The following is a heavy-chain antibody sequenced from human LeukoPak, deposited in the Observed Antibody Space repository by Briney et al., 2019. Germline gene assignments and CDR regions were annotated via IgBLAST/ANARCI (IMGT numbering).Heavy chain of an antibody. V-gene: IGHV3-53*05. CDR3: ARAAVAGPAYYYYGMDV. Sequence: GGSLRLSCAASGFTVSSNYMSWVRQASGKGLEWVSVIYSGGNTYYADSVKGRFTISRDNSKNTLYLQMNSLRAEDTAVYYCARAAVAGPAYYYYGMDVWGQGTTVTVSS. J-gene: IGHJ6*02. CDR1: GFTVSSNY. CDR2: IYSGGNT. D-gene: IGHD6-19*01.